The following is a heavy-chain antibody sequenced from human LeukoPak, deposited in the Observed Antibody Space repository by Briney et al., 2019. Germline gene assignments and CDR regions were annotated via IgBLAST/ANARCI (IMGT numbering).Heavy chain of an antibody. D-gene: IGHD6-13*01. CDR1: GFTFSSYS. CDR2: ISSSSSTI. V-gene: IGHV3-48*04. J-gene: IGHJ5*02. Sequence: GGSLRLSCAASGFTFSSYSMNWVRQAPGKGLEWVSYISSSSSTIYYADSVKGRFTVSRDNAKNTLYLQMNSLRAEDTAVYYCAKDTPRGYSSSWYGGGINWFDPWGQGTLVTVSS. CDR3: AKDTPRGYSSSWYGGGINWFDP.